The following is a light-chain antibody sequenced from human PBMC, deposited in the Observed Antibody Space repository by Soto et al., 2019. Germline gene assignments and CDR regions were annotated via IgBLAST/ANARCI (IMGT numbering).Light chain of an antibody. Sequence: VLTQSPGTVSLSPGKRATLSCRASQSISSSYLAWYQQRPGQAPRLLIYGASSRATGIPDRFSGSGSGTEFTLTISRLEPEDFAVYCCQQYGSSSWTFGQGPKVDIK. CDR2: GAS. J-gene: IGKJ1*01. CDR3: QQYGSSSWT. CDR1: QSISSSY. V-gene: IGKV3-20*01.